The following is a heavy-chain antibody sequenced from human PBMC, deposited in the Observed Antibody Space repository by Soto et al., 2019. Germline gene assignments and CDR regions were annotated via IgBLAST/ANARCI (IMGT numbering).Heavy chain of an antibody. D-gene: IGHD1-26*01. J-gene: IGHJ4*02. Sequence: QITLKESGPPLVKPTQTLTLTCTFSGFSLSTSGVGVGWIRQPPGKALEWLALIYWDDDKRYSPSLKSRLTITKDTSKNQVVLTMTNMDPVDTATYYCAHRRGGSYDGNFDYWGQGTLVTVSS. CDR3: AHRRGGSYDGNFDY. V-gene: IGHV2-5*02. CDR1: GFSLSTSGVG. CDR2: IYWDDDK.